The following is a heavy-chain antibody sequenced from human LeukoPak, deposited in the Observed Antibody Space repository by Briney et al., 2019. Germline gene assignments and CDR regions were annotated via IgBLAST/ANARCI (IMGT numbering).Heavy chain of an antibody. D-gene: IGHD3-16*01. Sequence: ASVKDSCKASGYTFTGYYMHWVRQAPGQGLEWMGRINPNSGGTNYAQKFQGRVTMTRDTSISTAYMELSRLRSDDTAVYYCAREGAYLNAFDIWGQGTMVTVSS. J-gene: IGHJ3*02. CDR1: GYTFTGYY. CDR3: AREGAYLNAFDI. CDR2: INPNSGGT. V-gene: IGHV1-2*06.